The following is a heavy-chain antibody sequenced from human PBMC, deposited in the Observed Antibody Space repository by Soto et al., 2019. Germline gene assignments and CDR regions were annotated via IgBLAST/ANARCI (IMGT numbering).Heavy chain of an antibody. V-gene: IGHV3-30-3*01. Sequence: QVQLVESGGGVVQPGRSLRLSCAASGFTFSSYAMHWVRQAPGKGLEWVAVISYDGSNKYYADSVKGRFTISRDNSKNTLYLQMNSLRAEDTAVYYCARDRQLGRYGMDVWGQGTTVTVSS. CDR1: GFTFSSYA. J-gene: IGHJ6*02. D-gene: IGHD6-6*01. CDR3: ARDRQLGRYGMDV. CDR2: ISYDGSNK.